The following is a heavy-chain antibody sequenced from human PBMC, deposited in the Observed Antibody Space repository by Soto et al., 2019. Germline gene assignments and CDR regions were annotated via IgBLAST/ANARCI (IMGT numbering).Heavy chain of an antibody. CDR3: ARDHGEYYDSSGSWYYGMDV. V-gene: IGHV4-31*03. D-gene: IGHD3-22*01. CDR1: GGSISSGGYY. Sequence: SETLSLTCTVSGGSISSGGYYWSWIRQHPGKGLEWIGYIYYSGSTYYNPSLKSRVTISVDTSKNQFSLKLSSVTAADTAVYYCARDHGEYYDSSGSWYYGMDVWGQGTTVTVSS. CDR2: IYYSGST. J-gene: IGHJ6*02.